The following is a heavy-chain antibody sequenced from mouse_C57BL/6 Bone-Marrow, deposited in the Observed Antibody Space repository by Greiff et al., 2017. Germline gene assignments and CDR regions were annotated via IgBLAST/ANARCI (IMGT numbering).Heavy chain of an antibody. V-gene: IGHV1-81*01. D-gene: IGHD2-3*01. CDR1: GYTFSSYG. Sequence: QVQLQQSGAELARPGASVKLSCKASGYTFSSYGISWVKQRTGQGLEWIGEIYPRSGNTYYNEKFKGKATLTADKSSSTAYMELRSLTSEDSAVYFCARGWLLWYFDVWGTGTTVTVSS. CDR2: IYPRSGNT. CDR3: ARGWLLWYFDV. J-gene: IGHJ1*03.